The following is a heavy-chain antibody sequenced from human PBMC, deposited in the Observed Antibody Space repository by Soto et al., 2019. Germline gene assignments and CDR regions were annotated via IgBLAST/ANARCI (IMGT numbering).Heavy chain of an antibody. D-gene: IGHD2-2*01. CDR2: ISGSGGST. J-gene: IGHJ6*02. Sequence: EVQLLESGGGLVQPGGSLRLSCAASGFTFSSYAMSWVRQAPGKGLEWVSAISGSGGSTYYADSVKGRFTISRDNSKNTLYLQMNSLRAEDTAVYYCAKESVPAGYYYYGMDVWGQGTTVTVSS. V-gene: IGHV3-23*01. CDR1: GFTFSSYA. CDR3: AKESVPAGYYYYGMDV.